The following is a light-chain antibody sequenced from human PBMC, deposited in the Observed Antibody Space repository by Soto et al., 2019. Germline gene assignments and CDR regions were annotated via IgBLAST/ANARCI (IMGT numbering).Light chain of an antibody. CDR2: DAS. Sequence: ESVLTHSPATLSLSPGEGATLSFMASQSVSSYLAWYQQKPGQALRLLMYDASNRATGIPARFSGSGSGTDFTLTISSLEPEDFAVYYCQQRSNWPRTFGQGTKVDIK. V-gene: IGKV3-11*01. CDR3: QQRSNWPRT. J-gene: IGKJ1*01. CDR1: QSVSSY.